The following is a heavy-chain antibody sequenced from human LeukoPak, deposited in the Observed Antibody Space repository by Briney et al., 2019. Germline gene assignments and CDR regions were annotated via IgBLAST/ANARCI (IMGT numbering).Heavy chain of an antibody. CDR3: ARDRGIVVVPAAHIDY. Sequence: GGSLRLSCAASGFTFSSYAMSWVRQAPGKGLEWVSSISSSSSYIYYADSVKGRFTISRDNAKNSLYLQMNSLRAEDTAVYYCARDRGIVVVPAAHIDYWGQGTLVTVSS. CDR1: GFTFSSYA. CDR2: ISSSSSYI. D-gene: IGHD2-2*01. V-gene: IGHV3-21*01. J-gene: IGHJ4*02.